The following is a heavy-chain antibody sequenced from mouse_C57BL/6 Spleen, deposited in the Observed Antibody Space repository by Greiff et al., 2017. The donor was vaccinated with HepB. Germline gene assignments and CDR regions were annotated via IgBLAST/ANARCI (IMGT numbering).Heavy chain of an antibody. CDR2: IYPGDGDT. D-gene: IGHD1-1*01. Sequence: VKLQESGAELVKPGASVKISCKASGYAFSSYWMNWVKQRPGKGLEWIGQIYPGDGDTNYNGKFKGKSTLTADKSSSTAYMQLSSLTYEDSAVYVCARRGSSFYYAMDYWGQGTSVTVSS. V-gene: IGHV1-80*01. J-gene: IGHJ4*01. CDR1: GYAFSSYW. CDR3: ARRGSSFYYAMDY.